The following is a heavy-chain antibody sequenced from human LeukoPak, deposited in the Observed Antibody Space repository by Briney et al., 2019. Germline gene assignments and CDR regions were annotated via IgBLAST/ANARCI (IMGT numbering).Heavy chain of an antibody. V-gene: IGHV1-18*04. D-gene: IGHD5-18*01. J-gene: IGHJ4*02. CDR2: ISAYNGNT. CDR3: ARDLGYSYGMNFDY. Sequence: ASVKVSCKASGYTFTSYGISWVRQAPGQGLERMGWISAYNGNTNYAQKLQDRVTMTTDTSTSTAYMELRSLRSDDTAVYYCARDLGYSYGMNFDYWGQGTLVTVSS. CDR1: GYTFTSYG.